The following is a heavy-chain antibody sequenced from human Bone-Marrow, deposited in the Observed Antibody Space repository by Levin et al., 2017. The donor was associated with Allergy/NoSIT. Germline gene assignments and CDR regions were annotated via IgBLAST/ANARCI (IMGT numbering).Heavy chain of an antibody. CDR2: ISSSSSYT. V-gene: IGHV3-11*05. CDR3: ARDGFVAVADSEDDLGYWFDP. CDR1: GFTFSDYY. Sequence: GESLKISCAASGFTFSDYYMSWIRQAPGKGLEWVSYISSSSSYTNYADSVKGRFTISRDNAKNSLYLQMNSLRAEDTAVYYCARDGFVAVADSEDDLGYWFDPWGQGTLVTVSS. J-gene: IGHJ5*02. D-gene: IGHD6-19*01.